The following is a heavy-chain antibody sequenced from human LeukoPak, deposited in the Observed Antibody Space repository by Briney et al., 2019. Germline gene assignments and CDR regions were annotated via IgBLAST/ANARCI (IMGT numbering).Heavy chain of an antibody. Sequence: PGGSLRLSCAASGFTFSSYAMSWVRQAPGKGPEWVSAISGSGGSTYYADSVKGRFTISRDNAKNSLYLQMNSLRAEDTAVYYCARSLYSGSNYVWGQGTLVTVSS. CDR3: ARSLYSGSNYV. CDR2: ISGSGGST. CDR1: GFTFSSYA. D-gene: IGHD1-26*01. J-gene: IGHJ4*02. V-gene: IGHV3-23*01.